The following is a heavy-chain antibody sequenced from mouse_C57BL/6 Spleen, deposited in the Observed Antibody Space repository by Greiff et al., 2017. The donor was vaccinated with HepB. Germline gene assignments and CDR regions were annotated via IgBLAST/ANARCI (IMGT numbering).Heavy chain of an antibody. J-gene: IGHJ3*01. CDR2: IDPSDSYT. Sequence: QVQLQQPGAELVKPGASVKLSCKASGYTFTSYWMQWVKQRPGQGLEWIGEIDPSDSYTNYNQKFKGKGTLTVDTSSSTAYMQLSSLTSEDSAVYYCAIYGSAYWGQGTLVTVSA. CDR1: GYTFTSYW. V-gene: IGHV1-50*01. CDR3: AIYGSAY. D-gene: IGHD1-1*02.